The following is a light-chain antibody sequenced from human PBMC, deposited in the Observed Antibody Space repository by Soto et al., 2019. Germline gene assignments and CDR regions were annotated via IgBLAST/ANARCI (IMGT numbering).Light chain of an antibody. CDR2: GAS. CDR1: QSVSSSY. V-gene: IGKV3-20*01. J-gene: IGKJ5*01. Sequence: EIVLTQSPGTLSLSPGERATLSCRASQSVSSSYLAWYQQKPGQAPRLLIYGASSRATGIPDRFSGSGSGTDFTLTISRLEPKDFAVSYCQQYGSSPLITFGQGTRLEIK. CDR3: QQYGSSPLIT.